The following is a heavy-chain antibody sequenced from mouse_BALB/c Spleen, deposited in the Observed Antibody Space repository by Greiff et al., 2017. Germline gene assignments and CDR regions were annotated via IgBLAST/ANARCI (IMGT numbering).Heavy chain of an antibody. J-gene: IGHJ4*01. CDR2: ISSGGSYT. Sequence: EVQGVESGGGLVKPGGSLKLSCAASGFTFSSYTMSWVRQTPEKRLEWVATISSGGSYTYYPDSVKGRFTISRDNAKNTLYLQMSSLKSEDTAMYYCTRDGYYGGYAMDYWGQGTSVTVSS. CDR3: TRDGYYGGYAMDY. V-gene: IGHV5-6-4*01. D-gene: IGHD1-1*02. CDR1: GFTFSSYT.